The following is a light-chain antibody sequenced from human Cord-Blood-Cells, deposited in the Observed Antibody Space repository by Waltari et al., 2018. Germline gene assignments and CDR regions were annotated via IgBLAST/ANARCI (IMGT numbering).Light chain of an antibody. CDR1: QSVSTN. J-gene: IGKJ1*01. CDR2: GAS. CDR3: QQYNNWPWT. Sequence: EIVMTQSTATLSVSPGERATTSCRASQSVSTNLAWYQQKPGQAPRPLIYGASTRATGIPARFSGSGSGTEFTLTISSLQSEDFAVYYCQQYNNWPWTFGQGTKVEIK. V-gene: IGKV3-15*01.